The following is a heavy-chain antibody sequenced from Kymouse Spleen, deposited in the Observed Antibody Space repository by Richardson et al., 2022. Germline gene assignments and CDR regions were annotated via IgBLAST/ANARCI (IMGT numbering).Heavy chain of an antibody. V-gene: IGHV4-39*01. Sequence: QLQLQESGPGLVKPSETLSLTCTVSGGSISSSSYYWGWIRQPPGKGLEWIGSIYYSGSTYYNPSLKSRVTISVDTSKNQFSLKLSSVTAADTAVYYCARHGEQLEVLDPWGQGTLVTVSS. CDR1: GGSISSSSYY. J-gene: IGHJ5*02. CDR3: ARHGEQLEVLDP. D-gene: IGHD6-6*01. CDR2: IYYSGST.